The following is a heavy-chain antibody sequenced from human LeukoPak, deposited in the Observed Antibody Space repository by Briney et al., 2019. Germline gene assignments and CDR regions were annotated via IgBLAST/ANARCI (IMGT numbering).Heavy chain of an antibody. CDR3: ARDERLLSFLK. CDR2: ITGSGGST. J-gene: IGHJ4*02. Sequence: GGSLRLSCAASGFTFSNYGLSWVRQAPGKGLEWVSGITGSGGSTYYADFVKGRFTISRDNSKNTLYLQMNSLRAEDTAIYYCARDERLLSFLKWGQGTLVTVSS. V-gene: IGHV3-23*01. D-gene: IGHD3-3*01. CDR1: GFTFSNYG.